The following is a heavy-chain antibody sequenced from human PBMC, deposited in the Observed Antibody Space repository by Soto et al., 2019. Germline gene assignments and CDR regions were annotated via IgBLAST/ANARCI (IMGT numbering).Heavy chain of an antibody. D-gene: IGHD3-10*01. Sequence: GGSLRLSCAASGFTFSSYSMNWVRQAPGKGLEWVSIITITGFIDYADSVKGRFTISRDNAKSSLYLQMNSLRAEDTAVYYCVKDSSARFGELHHCGQVYLVPVSA. V-gene: IGHV3-21*01. CDR1: GFTFSSYS. J-gene: IGHJ5*02. CDR3: VKDSSARFGELHH. CDR2: IITITGFI.